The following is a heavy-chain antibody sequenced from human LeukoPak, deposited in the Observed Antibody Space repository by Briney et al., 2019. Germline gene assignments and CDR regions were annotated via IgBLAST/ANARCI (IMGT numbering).Heavy chain of an antibody. CDR3: ATSSPQDGLSS. Sequence: PSETLSLTCTVSGGSIGSSSYYWGWIRQPPGKGLEWIGSIYYSGSTYYNPSLKSRVTISVDTSKNQFSLKLSSVTAADTAVYYCATSSPQDGLSSWGQGTLVTVSS. CDR1: GGSIGSSSYY. D-gene: IGHD4-17*01. CDR2: IYYSGST. V-gene: IGHV4-39*07. J-gene: IGHJ5*02.